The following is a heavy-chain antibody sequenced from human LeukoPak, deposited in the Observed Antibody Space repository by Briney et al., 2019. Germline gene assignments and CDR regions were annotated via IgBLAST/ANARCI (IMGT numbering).Heavy chain of an antibody. CDR2: INHSGST. J-gene: IGHJ5*02. CDR3: ARHHYYGSGSYYKGGYNWFDP. Sequence: SETLSLTCAVSGGSISSSNWWSWVRQPPGKGLEWIGEINHSGSTNYNPSLKSRVTISVDTSKNQFSLKLSSVTAADTAVYYCARHHYYGSGSYYKGGYNWFDPWGQGTLVTVSS. D-gene: IGHD3-10*01. V-gene: IGHV4-4*02. CDR1: GGSISSSNW.